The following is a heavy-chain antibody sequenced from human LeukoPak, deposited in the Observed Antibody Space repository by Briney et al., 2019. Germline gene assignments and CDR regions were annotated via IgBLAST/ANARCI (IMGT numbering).Heavy chain of an antibody. CDR3: ASRGYSGYDRSPNAFDI. CDR1: LYSFTSYV. V-gene: IGHV1-18*04. Sequence: AAVKVSRMQSLYSFTSYVLSGVRQAPGQGGEWMGWISAYNGNTNYAQNLQGRGTMTTDTSTSPAYMELRSLRSEHTAVYYGASRGYSGYDRSPNAFDIWGQGTMVTVSS. J-gene: IGHJ3*02. D-gene: IGHD5-12*01. CDR2: ISAYNGNT.